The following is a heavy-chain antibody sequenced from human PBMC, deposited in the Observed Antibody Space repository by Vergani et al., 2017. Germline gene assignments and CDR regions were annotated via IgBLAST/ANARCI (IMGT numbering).Heavy chain of an antibody. Sequence: QVQLVESGGGVVQPGRSLRLSCAASGFTFSSYAMHWVRQAPGKGLEWVAVISYDGSNKYYADSVKGRFTISRDNSKNTLYLQMNSLRAEDTAVYYCAGDLRFLEWLFGYFDYWGQGTLVTVSS. D-gene: IGHD3-3*01. CDR1: GFTFSSYA. CDR2: ISYDGSNK. CDR3: AGDLRFLEWLFGYFDY. J-gene: IGHJ4*02. V-gene: IGHV3-30*01.